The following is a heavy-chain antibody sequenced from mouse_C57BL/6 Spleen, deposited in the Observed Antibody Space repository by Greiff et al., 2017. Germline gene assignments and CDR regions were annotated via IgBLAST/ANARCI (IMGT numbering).Heavy chain of an antibody. CDR1: GSSLTSYG. D-gene: IGHD4-1*01. Sequence: QVQLQQSGPGLVQPSQSLSITCTVSGSSLTSYGVHWVRQSPGKGLEWLGVIWSGGSTDYNAAFISRRSISKDNSKSQVFFKMNSLQSDDTAIYYCARKGNWDWFAYWGQGTLVTVSA. V-gene: IGHV2-2*01. J-gene: IGHJ3*01. CDR2: IWSGGST. CDR3: ARKGNWDWFAY.